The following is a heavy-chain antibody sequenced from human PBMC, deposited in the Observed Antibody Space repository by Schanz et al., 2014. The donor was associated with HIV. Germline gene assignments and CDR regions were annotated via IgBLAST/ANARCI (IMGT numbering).Heavy chain of an antibody. CDR3: AKDMGSGSYETFDI. Sequence: EVRLVESGGGLVQPGRSLRLSCAATGFTFHDYAMHWVRQAPGKGLEWVSGISWNSGSIGYADSVKGRFTISRDNAKNSLYLQMNSLRAEDTALYYCAKDMGSGSYETFDIWGQGTMVTVSS. V-gene: IGHV3-9*01. CDR1: GFTFHDYA. D-gene: IGHD1-26*01. CDR2: ISWNSGSI. J-gene: IGHJ3*02.